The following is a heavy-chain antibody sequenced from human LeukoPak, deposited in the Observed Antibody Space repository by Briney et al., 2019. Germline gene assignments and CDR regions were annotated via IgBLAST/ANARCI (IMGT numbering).Heavy chain of an antibody. CDR2: IYHTGSF. V-gene: IGHV4-30-4*01. CDR1: GGSISSGDYY. J-gene: IGHJ4*02. CDR3: ARGLDSYDSSGQFVY. D-gene: IGHD3-22*01. Sequence: SQTLSLTCTVSGGSISSGDYYWSWIRQPPGKGLEWIGFIYHTGSFHYNPSLKSRVTIFVDTSKNQFSLKLSSVTAADTAVYYCARGLDSYDSSGQFVYWGQGTLVTASS.